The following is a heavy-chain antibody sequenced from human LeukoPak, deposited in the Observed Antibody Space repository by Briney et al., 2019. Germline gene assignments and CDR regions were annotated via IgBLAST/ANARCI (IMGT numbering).Heavy chain of an antibody. CDR1: GYSFTSYW. J-gene: IGHJ5*02. V-gene: IGHV5-51*01. CDR3: VRGKGGYDTLTGYYNPPNWFDP. D-gene: IGHD3-9*01. Sequence: GESLKISCKGSGYSFTSYWIGWVRQMPGKGLEWMGVIHPGDTDTIYSPSFQGQVTISADKSISTAYLQWSSLKASDTAMYYCVRGKGGYDTLTGYYNPPNWFDPWGQGTLVTVSS. CDR2: IHPGDTDT.